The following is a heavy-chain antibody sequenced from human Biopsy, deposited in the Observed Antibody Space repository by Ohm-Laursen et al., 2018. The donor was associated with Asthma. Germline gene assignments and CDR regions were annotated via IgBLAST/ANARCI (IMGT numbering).Heavy chain of an antibody. J-gene: IGHJ6*02. Sequence: AASVKVSCKASGYTFINYAIHWVRQAPGQRLEWMGWINAGNGNTKYSQKFQGRVTITRDTSASTAYMDLSSLRSEDTAVYYCARAVDYSHYYGIDVWGQGTTVTVS. CDR1: GYTFINYA. CDR2: INAGNGNT. D-gene: IGHD3-10*01. CDR3: ARAVDYSHYYGIDV. V-gene: IGHV1-3*01.